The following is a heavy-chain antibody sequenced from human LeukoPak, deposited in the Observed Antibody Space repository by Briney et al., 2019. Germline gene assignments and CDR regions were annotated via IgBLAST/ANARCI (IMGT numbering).Heavy chain of an antibody. Sequence: PSETLSLTCTVSGGSISSGDYYWSWIRQPPGKGLEWIGYIYYSGSTYYNPSLKSRVTISVDTSKNQFSLKLSSVTAADTAVYYCWAHGSERQYYYGMDVWGKGTTVTVSS. J-gene: IGHJ6*04. CDR2: IYYSGST. V-gene: IGHV4-30-4*01. D-gene: IGHD3-10*01. CDR1: GGSISSGDYY. CDR3: WAHGSERQYYYGMDV.